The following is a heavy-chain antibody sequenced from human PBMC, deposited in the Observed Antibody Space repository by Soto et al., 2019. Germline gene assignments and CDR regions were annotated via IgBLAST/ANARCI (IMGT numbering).Heavy chain of an antibody. J-gene: IGHJ4*01. CDR1: GYNFTNLD. D-gene: IGHD2-15*01. V-gene: IGHV1-8*01. CDR3: AXLAEYCNGIKCYSNFDF. Sequence: SVTVSGQTCGYNFTNLDINWLQPAPGRGLVWMGWMNPSSGETGSAQNFQGRVTMTRDISTRTFFMQLTSLRSEDTAIYYWAXLAEYCNGIKCYSNFDFWGRGTQVTVSS. CDR2: MNPSSGET.